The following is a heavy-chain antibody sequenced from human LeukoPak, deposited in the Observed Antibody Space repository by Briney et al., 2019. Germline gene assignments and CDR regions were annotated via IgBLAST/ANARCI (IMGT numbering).Heavy chain of an antibody. J-gene: IGHJ1*01. CDR1: GFTFSSYG. CDR2: IRYDGSNK. D-gene: IGHD3-10*01. CDR3: AKSSIQDGSGIFAEYFQH. Sequence: PGGSLRLSCAASGFTFSSYGMHWVRQAPGKGLEWVAFIRYDGSNKYYADSVKGRFTISRDNSKNTLYLQMNSLRVEDTAVYYCAKSSIQDGSGIFAEYFQHWGQGTLVTASS. V-gene: IGHV3-30*02.